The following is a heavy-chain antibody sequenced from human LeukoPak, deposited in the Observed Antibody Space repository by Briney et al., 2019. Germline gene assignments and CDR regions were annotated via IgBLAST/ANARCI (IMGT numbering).Heavy chain of an antibody. CDR1: GGSISSGGYS. D-gene: IGHD5-24*01. Sequence: SQTLSLTCAVSGGSISSGGYSWSWIRQPPGMGLEWIGSIYYSGSTYYNPSLKSRVTISVDTSKNQFSLKLSSVTAADTAVYYCASYNLPLYYFDYWGQGTLVTVSS. CDR2: IYYSGST. CDR3: ASYNLPLYYFDY. V-gene: IGHV4-30-2*03. J-gene: IGHJ4*02.